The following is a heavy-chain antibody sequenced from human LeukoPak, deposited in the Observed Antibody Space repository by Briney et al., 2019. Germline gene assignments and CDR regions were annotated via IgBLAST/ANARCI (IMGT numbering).Heavy chain of an antibody. D-gene: IGHD6-13*01. V-gene: IGHV4-31*03. CDR3: ARVFWGAAAGRSYYYMDV. J-gene: IGHJ6*03. Sequence: PSQTLSLTCTVSGGSISSGGYYWSWIRQHPGKGLEWVGYIYYSGSTYYNPSLKSRVTISVDTSKNQFSLKLSSVTAADTAVYYCARVFWGAAAGRSYYYMDVWGKGTTVTVSS. CDR1: GGSISSGGYY. CDR2: IYYSGST.